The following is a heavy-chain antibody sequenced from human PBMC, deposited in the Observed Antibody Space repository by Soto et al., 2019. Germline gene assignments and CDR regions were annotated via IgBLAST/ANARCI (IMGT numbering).Heavy chain of an antibody. CDR2: IIPMFGIA. Sequence: QVQLVQSGAEVKRPGSSVKVSCKGSGDTFNRYTVTWVRQAPGQGLEWMGRIIPMFGIASYAQNFKGSVTITADKSTNTAYMELSSLRSEDTAVYYCERAWGRSDVITAALSAMDVWGQGTSVTVSS. V-gene: IGHV1-69*02. D-gene: IGHD2-2*01. CDR1: GDTFNRYT. CDR3: ERAWGRSDVITAALSAMDV. J-gene: IGHJ6*02.